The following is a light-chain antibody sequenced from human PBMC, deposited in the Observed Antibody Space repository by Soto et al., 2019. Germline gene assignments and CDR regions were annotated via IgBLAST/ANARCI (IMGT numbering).Light chain of an antibody. CDR3: QQYGSSPFT. CDR2: DAS. V-gene: IGKV3-20*01. CDR1: QSVRSNY. Sequence: EIVLTQSPGTLSLSPGERATLSCRASQSVRSNYLAWYQQKPGQAPRFLIYDASSRATGIPDRFSGSGSGTDFTLTISRLEPEDFAVYYCQQYGSSPFTFGAGTKLEIK. J-gene: IGKJ4*01.